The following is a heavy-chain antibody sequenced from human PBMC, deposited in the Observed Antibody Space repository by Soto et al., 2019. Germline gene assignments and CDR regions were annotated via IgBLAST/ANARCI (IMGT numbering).Heavy chain of an antibody. CDR3: ARQPRYSYADS. D-gene: IGHD5-18*01. CDR1: GYTISIYG. CDR2: ISGHNGNT. Sequence: ASVKVSCKASGYTISIYGLSWVRQAPGQGLEWMGWISGHNGNTIYAQKLQDRVTMTTDTSTRTAYMELRSLRSDDTAEYYCARQPRYSYADSWGPGTLVTVSS. V-gene: IGHV1-18*01. J-gene: IGHJ4*02.